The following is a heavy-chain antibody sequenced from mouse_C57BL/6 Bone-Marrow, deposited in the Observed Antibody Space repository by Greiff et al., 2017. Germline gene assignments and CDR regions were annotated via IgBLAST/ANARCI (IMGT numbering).Heavy chain of an antibody. CDR1: GYTFTDYE. CDR3: TRDGYYEYFDV. CDR2: IDPETGGT. Sequence: QVQLQQSGAELVRPGASVTLSCKASGYTFTDYEMHWVKQTPVHGLEWIGAIDPETGGTAYNQKFKGKAILTADKSSSTAYMELRSLTSEDSAVYYCTRDGYYEYFDVWGTGTTVTVSS. D-gene: IGHD2-3*01. J-gene: IGHJ1*03. V-gene: IGHV1-15*01.